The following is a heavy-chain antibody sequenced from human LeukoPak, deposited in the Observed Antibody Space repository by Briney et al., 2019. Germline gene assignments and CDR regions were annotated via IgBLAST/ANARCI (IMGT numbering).Heavy chain of an antibody. D-gene: IGHD5-12*01. Sequence: PSQTLSLTCTVSGGSITGYSWGWIRQPPGKGLEWIGYIYNSGSTNYNPSLKSRVTISVDTSKNQFSLKLTSVTAADTAAYYCARERLRAFDYWGQGTLGSVSP. CDR1: GGSITGYS. V-gene: IGHV4-59*01. J-gene: IGHJ4*02. CDR2: IYNSGST. CDR3: ARERLRAFDY.